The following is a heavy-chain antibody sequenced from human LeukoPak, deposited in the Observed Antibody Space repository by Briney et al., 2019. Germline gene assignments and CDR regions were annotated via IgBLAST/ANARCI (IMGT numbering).Heavy chain of an antibody. CDR3: ARGLIENYDFWGEPAGNYFDP. D-gene: IGHD3-3*01. CDR2: MNPPSGKA. Sequence: ASVKVSCKASGCSFTNYDIYWVRQATGQGLEWMGWMNPPSGKADQTRKFRGRLTFTRDTSITTAYMELSSLTSEDTAVYYCARGLIENYDFWGEPAGNYFDPWGQGTLVTVSS. CDR1: GCSFTNYD. V-gene: IGHV1-8*03. J-gene: IGHJ5*02.